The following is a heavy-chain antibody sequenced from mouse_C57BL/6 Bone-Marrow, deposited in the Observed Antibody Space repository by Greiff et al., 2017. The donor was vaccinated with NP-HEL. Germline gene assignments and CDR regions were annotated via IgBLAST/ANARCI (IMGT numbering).Heavy chain of an antibody. J-gene: IGHJ1*03. D-gene: IGHD2-4*01. Sequence: QVQLKESGPGLVQPSQSLSITCTASGFSLTSYGVHWVRQSPGKGLEWLGVICSGGSTDYYAAFISRLSISTDNSKRQVFFKMNMLQADCTAIYYCARNDSYYDYYWYFDVWGTGTTVTVSS. V-gene: IGHV2-2*01. CDR2: ICSGGST. CDR3: ARNDSYYDYYWYFDV. CDR1: GFSLTSYG.